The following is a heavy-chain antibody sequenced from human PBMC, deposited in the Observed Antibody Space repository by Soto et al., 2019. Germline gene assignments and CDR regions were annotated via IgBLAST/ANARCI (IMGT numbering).Heavy chain of an antibody. V-gene: IGHV4-59*01. J-gene: IGHJ3*02. D-gene: IGHD3-10*01. Sequence: QVQLQESGPGLVKPSETLFLTCAVCGGSISSYYWSWIRQPPGKGLEWIGYIYYSGSTNYNPSLKSRVTISVDTSKNQFSLKLSSVTAADTAVYYCARVWGGAFDIWGQRTMVTVSS. CDR3: ARVWGGAFDI. CDR2: IYYSGST. CDR1: GGSISSYY.